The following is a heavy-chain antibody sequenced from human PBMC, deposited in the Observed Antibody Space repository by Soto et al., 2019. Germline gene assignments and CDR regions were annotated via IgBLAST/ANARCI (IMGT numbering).Heavy chain of an antibody. CDR2: IYYSGST. J-gene: IGHJ5*02. V-gene: IGHV4-30-4*01. Sequence: SETLSLTCTVSGGSISSGDYYWSWILHPPGKGLEWIGYIYYSGSTYYNPSLKSRVTISVDTSKNQFSLKLSSVTAADTAVYYCARVIVLGNWFDPRGQRPPVTVSS. D-gene: IGHD3-22*01. CDR3: ARVIVLGNWFDP. CDR1: GGSISSGDYY.